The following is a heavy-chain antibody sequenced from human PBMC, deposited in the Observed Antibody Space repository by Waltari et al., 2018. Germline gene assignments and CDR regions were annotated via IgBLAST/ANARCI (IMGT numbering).Heavy chain of an antibody. V-gene: IGHV3-15*01. D-gene: IGHD4-17*01. CDR3: TTYSDKTFLRAFEI. CDR2: IKSKAAGGTT. Sequence: EVQLVESGGGLVRPGGSLRLSCTASGFLFSDAWVSWVRKAPGRGLEGVGRIKSKAAGGTTDYVAPVTGRFAISRDESKDTLYLQIGSLQTEDAAVYYCTTYSDKTFLRAFEIWGQGTMVTVSS. CDR1: GFLFSDAW. J-gene: IGHJ3*02.